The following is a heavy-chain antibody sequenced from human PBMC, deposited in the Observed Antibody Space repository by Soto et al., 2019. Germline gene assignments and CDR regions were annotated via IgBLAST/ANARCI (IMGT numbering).Heavy chain of an antibody. CDR3: AHIRHDYGDYEAPCDAFDI. CDR1: GFSLSTSGVG. D-gene: IGHD4-17*01. Sequence: QITLKESGPTLVKPTQTLTLTCTFSGFSLSTSGVGVGWIRQPPGKALERLALIYWGDDKRYSPSLKSRLTITKDTAKNQVVLTTTNMDPVDTATYYCAHIRHDYGDYEAPCDAFDIWGQGTMVTVSS. CDR2: IYWGDDK. V-gene: IGHV2-5*02. J-gene: IGHJ3*02.